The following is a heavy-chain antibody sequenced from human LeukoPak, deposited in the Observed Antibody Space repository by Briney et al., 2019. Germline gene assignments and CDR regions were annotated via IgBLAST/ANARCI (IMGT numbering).Heavy chain of an antibody. CDR3: ARGVEPLAANTLAY. CDR1: GYTLITND. D-gene: IGHD1-14*01. V-gene: IGHV3-53*01. Sequence: GGSLRLSCAASGYTLITNDMTWVRQAPGKGLEWGSVLYRDGNTKYEDSVQGRFNISSDNSKSTLYLEMNSLSPDDTAVYYCARGVEPLAANTLAYWGQGTLVTVSS. J-gene: IGHJ4*02. CDR2: LYRDGNT.